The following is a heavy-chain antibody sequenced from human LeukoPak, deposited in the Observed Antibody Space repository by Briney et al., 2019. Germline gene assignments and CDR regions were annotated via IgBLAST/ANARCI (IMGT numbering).Heavy chain of an antibody. J-gene: IGHJ6*03. CDR2: ISAYNGNT. V-gene: IGHV1-18*01. CDR1: GYTFTSYG. D-gene: IGHD3-9*01. CDR3: ARDGIRYFDWLKDYYYYYMDV. Sequence: ASVKVSCKASGYTFTSYGISSVPQAPGQGLEWMGWISAYNGNTNYAQKLQGRVTMTTDTSTSTAYMELRSLRSDDTAVYYCARDGIRYFDWLKDYYYYYMDVWGKGTTVTVSS.